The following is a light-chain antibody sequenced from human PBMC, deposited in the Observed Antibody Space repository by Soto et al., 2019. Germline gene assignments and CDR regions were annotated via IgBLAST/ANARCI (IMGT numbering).Light chain of an antibody. CDR1: QSVSIH. CDR3: QQYANWPKT. J-gene: IGKJ1*01. Sequence: EIVMTQSPATLSVSPGERATLSCRASQSVSIHLAWYQQKPGQAPRLLIYDTSTRATGIPARFSGSGSGTEFTLTISSLQSEDLAVYYCQQYANWPKTFGQGTKVDIK. V-gene: IGKV3-15*01. CDR2: DTS.